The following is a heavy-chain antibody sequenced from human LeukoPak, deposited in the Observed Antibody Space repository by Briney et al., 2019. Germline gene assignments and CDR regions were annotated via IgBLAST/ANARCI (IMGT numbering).Heavy chain of an antibody. D-gene: IGHD4-17*01. CDR1: GFTFSRNW. J-gene: IGHJ4*02. Sequence: GGSLRLSCAASGFTFSRNWMSWVRQAPGRGLEGVANIKQDGGDKYYVDSVKGRFTISRDNAKTSLFLQMNSLRAEDTAVYYCAREVYGDNYFDYWGQGTLVTVAS. V-gene: IGHV3-7*05. CDR3: AREVYGDNYFDY. CDR2: IKQDGGDK.